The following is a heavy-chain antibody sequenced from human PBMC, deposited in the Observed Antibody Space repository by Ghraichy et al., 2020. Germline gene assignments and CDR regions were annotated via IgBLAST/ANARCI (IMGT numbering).Heavy chain of an antibody. V-gene: IGHV3-48*02. D-gene: IGHD3-22*01. CDR3: VRDDYYDTSGRLNDY. CDR2: IDAGSKTI. J-gene: IGHJ4*02. Sequence: GSLNISCAASELTFSDFNMNWVRQAPGKGLEWVSYIDAGSKTIYYADSVKGRFTISRDNAKNSLYLQMNSLRDEDTAVYYCVRDDYYDTSGRLNDYWGQGTLVTVSS. CDR1: ELTFSDFN.